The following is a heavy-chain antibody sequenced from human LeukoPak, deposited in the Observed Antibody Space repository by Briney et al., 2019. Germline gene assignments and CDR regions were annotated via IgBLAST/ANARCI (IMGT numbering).Heavy chain of an antibody. CDR3: ARVKKGGNSAYYFDY. Sequence: SETPSLTCTVSGGSISSYYSSWIGQPAGKGLEWIWRIYTSGSTNYNPSLKSRVTMSVDTSKKQFSLKLNSVTAADTAVYYCARVKKGGNSAYYFDYWGQGSLVTVSS. J-gene: IGHJ4*02. CDR2: IYTSGST. CDR1: GGSISSYY. D-gene: IGHD4-23*01. V-gene: IGHV4-4*07.